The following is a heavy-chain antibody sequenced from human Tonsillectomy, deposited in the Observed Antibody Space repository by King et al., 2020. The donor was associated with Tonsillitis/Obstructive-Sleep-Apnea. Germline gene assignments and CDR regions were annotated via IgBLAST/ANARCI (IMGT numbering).Heavy chain of an antibody. CDR3: ARHLGAAIWFDP. CDR1: GYSFTSYG. D-gene: IGHD2-2*01. CDR2: IEPSDAYT. J-gene: IGHJ5*02. Sequence: VQLVQSGAEVKKPGESLRISCKGSGYSFTSYGSSWVRHVPWKGLEWMGSIEPSDAYTKYSPSFQGHVHISADKSISTAYLQWSSLKASDTAMYYCARHLGAAIWFDPWGQGTLVTVSS. V-gene: IGHV5-10-1*01.